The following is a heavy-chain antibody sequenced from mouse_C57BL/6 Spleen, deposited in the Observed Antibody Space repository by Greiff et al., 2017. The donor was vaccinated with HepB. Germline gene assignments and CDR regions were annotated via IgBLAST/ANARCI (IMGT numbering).Heavy chain of an antibody. J-gene: IGHJ2*01. V-gene: IGHV5-12*01. Sequence: EVKLMESGGGLVQPGGSLKLSCAASGFTFSDYYMYWVRQTPEKRLEWVAYISNGGGSTYYPDTVKGRFTISRDNAKNTLYLQMSRLKSEDTAMYYCARRGYSNFYFDYWGQGTTLTVSS. CDR1: GFTFSDYY. D-gene: IGHD2-5*01. CDR2: ISNGGGST. CDR3: ARRGYSNFYFDY.